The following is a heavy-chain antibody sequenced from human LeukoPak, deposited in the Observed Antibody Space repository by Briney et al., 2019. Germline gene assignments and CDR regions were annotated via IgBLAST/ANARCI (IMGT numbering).Heavy chain of an antibody. CDR3: ARDRSGYYFDY. V-gene: IGHV3-53*01. D-gene: IGHD6-25*01. CDR1: GFTVSSNY. J-gene: IGHJ4*02. Sequence: PGGSLRLSCAASGFTVSSNYMSWVRQAPGKGLEWVSVIYSGGSTYYADSVKGRFTISRDNSKNTLDLQMNSLRAEDTAVYYCARDRSGYYFDYWGQGTLVTVSS. CDR2: IYSGGST.